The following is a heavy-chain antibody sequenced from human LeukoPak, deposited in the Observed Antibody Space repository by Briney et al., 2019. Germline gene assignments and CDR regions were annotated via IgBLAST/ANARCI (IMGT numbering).Heavy chain of an antibody. CDR2: ISSSSSYI. J-gene: IGHJ4*02. CDR3: ARDSRDGYSSFDY. D-gene: IGHD5-24*01. Sequence: PGGSLRLSCAASGFTFSSYSMNWVRQAPGKGLEWVSSISSSSSYIYYADSVKGRFTISRDNAKNSLYLQMNSLRAEDTAVYYCARDSRDGYSSFDYWGQGTLVTVSS. CDR1: GFTFSSYS. V-gene: IGHV3-21*01.